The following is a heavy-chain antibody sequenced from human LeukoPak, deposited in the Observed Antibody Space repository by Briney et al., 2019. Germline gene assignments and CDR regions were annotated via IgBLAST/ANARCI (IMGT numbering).Heavy chain of an antibody. CDR1: DFTFSNFG. J-gene: IGHJ5*02. V-gene: IGHV3-30*02. CDR3: ASNAVAGTLTWFDL. CDR2: IRYDGSNN. Sequence: PGGSLRLSCVASDFTFSNFGMHWVRQAPGKGLEWLSFIRYDGSNNYHADSVKGRFSISRDNSKNTLHLQMNTLRPDDTAVYYCASNAVAGTLTWFDLWGQGTLVIVSS. D-gene: IGHD6-19*01.